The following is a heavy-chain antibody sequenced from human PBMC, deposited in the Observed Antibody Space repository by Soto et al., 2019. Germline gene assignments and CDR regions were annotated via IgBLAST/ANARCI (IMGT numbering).Heavy chain of an antibody. CDR2: IYYSGST. CDR3: ARVGCSGGSCYAAYFDY. Sequence: PSETLSLTCTVSGGSISSYYWSWIRQPPGKGLEWIGYIYYSGSTNYNPSLKSRVTISVDTSKNQFSLKLSSVTAADTAVYYCARVGCSGGSCYAAYFDYWGQGTLVTV. V-gene: IGHV4-59*01. CDR1: GGSISSYY. J-gene: IGHJ4*02. D-gene: IGHD2-15*01.